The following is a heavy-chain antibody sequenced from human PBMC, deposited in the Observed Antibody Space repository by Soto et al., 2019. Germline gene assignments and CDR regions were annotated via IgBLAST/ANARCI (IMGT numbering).Heavy chain of an antibody. CDR3: ARAGFWSGYYLFDY. V-gene: IGHV6-1*01. D-gene: IGHD3-3*01. J-gene: IGHJ4*02. Sequence: SQTLSLTCVISGDSVSSNSAAWNWIRQSTSRGLEWLGRTYYGSKWYNDYAVSVKSRITINPDTSKNQFSLQLNSVTPEDTAVYYCARAGFWSGYYLFDYWGQGTLVTVSS. CDR2: TYYGSKWYN. CDR1: GDSVSSNSAA.